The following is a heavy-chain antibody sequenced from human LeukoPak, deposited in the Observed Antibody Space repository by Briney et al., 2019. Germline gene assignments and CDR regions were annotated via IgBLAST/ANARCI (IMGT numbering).Heavy chain of an antibody. CDR2: ISGSGGST. CDR1: GFTFSCYA. CDR3: AKGEGYFDWLLYF. V-gene: IGHV3-23*01. Sequence: PGGSLRLSCAASGFTFSCYAMSWVRQAPGKGLEWVSAISGSGGSTYYADSVKGRFTISRDNPKNTLYLQMSSLRAEDTAVYYCAKGEGYFDWLLYFWGQGTLVTVSS. D-gene: IGHD3-9*01. J-gene: IGHJ4*02.